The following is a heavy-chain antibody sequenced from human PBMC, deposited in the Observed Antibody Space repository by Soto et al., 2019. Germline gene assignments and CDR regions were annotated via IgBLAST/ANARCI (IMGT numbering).Heavy chain of an antibody. CDR2: ISAYNGNT. CDR1: GYTFTSYG. D-gene: IGHD1-26*01. CDR3: ARLAGGGGSYYEAFDI. Sequence: ASVKVSCKASGYTFTSYGISWVRQAPGQGLEWMGWISAYNGNTNYAQKLQGRVTMTTDTSTSTAYMELRSLRSDDTAVYYCARLAGGGGSYYEAFDIWGQGTMVTVSS. V-gene: IGHV1-18*01. J-gene: IGHJ3*02.